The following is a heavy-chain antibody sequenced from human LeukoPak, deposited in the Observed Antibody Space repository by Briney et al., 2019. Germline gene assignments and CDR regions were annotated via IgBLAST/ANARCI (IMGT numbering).Heavy chain of an antibody. D-gene: IGHD6-19*01. V-gene: IGHV3-7*01. CDR1: GFTFNNYW. J-gene: IGHJ4*02. CDR3: ARDDEQWVVRGDY. CDR2: IKKDGSEK. Sequence: GGSLRLSCAASGFTFNNYWMSWVRQAPGKGLEWVANIKKDGSEKYYVDSVKGRFTISRDNAKNSLYLQMNSLRAEDTAVYYCARDDEQWVVRGDYWGQGTLVTVSS.